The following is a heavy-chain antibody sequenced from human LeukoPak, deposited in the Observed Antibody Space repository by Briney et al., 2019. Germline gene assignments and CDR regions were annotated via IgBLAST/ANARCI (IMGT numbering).Heavy chain of an antibody. J-gene: IGHJ4*02. CDR1: GGSISSGSYY. CDR3: ARGVRELVRLWAFDY. V-gene: IGHV4-61*02. Sequence: SETLSLTCTVSGGSISSGSYYWSWIRQPAGKGLEWIGRIYTSGSTNYNPSLKSRVTISVDTSKNQFSLKLSSVTAADTAVYYCARGVRELVRLWAFDYWGQGTLVTVSS. D-gene: IGHD1-26*01. CDR2: IYTSGST.